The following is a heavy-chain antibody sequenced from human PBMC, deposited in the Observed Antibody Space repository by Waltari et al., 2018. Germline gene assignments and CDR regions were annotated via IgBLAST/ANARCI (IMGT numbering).Heavy chain of an antibody. CDR1: GFSFSPYV. D-gene: IGHD3-22*01. CDR2: IWSDGNDK. Sequence: QVQLVESGGGVVQPGRSLRLSCAAYGFSFSPYVLLWVRQAPGKGLEWVAHIWSDGNDKYYADSVTGRFTISRDNSKNTLYLQMNSLRAEDTAVYYCAKDYDSSGYYPPQSGYFDYWGQGTLVIVSS. V-gene: IGHV3-33*06. J-gene: IGHJ4*02. CDR3: AKDYDSSGYYPPQSGYFDY.